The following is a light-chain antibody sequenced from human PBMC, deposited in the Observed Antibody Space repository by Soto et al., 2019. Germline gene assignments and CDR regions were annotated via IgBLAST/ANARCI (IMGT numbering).Light chain of an antibody. CDR2: DGS. Sequence: SYELTHPPSVSVAPGQTARITCGGNNIGSKSVHWYQQKPGQAPVLVVYDGSDRRSGIPERFSGSNSGNTATLTISRVEAGDEADYYCQVWDSSSDHYVFGTGTKVIVL. V-gene: IGLV3-21*02. CDR3: QVWDSSSDHYV. CDR1: NIGSKS. J-gene: IGLJ1*01.